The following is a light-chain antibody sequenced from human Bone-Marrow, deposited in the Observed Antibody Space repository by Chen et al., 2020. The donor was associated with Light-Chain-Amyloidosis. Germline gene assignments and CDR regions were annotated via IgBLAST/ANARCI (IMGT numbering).Light chain of an antibody. J-gene: IGLJ3*02. Sequence: SYVLTQPSSVSVAPGQTATIACGGNNIGSTSVHWYQQTPGQAPLLVVYDDSDRPSGIPERLSGSNSGNTATLSIHRVEAGDEADYYCQVWDRSSDRPVFGGGTKLTVL. CDR2: DDS. CDR3: QVWDRSSDRPV. V-gene: IGLV3-21*02. CDR1: NIGSTS.